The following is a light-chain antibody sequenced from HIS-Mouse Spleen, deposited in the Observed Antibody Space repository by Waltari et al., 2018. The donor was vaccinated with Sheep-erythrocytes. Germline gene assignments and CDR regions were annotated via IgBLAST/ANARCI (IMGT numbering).Light chain of an antibody. J-gene: IGLJ1*01. V-gene: IGLV2-11*01. CDR2: DLS. CDR3: CSYAGSYNHV. CDR1: SSDVGGYNY. Sequence: QSALTQPRSVSGSPGQSVTISCPGPSSDVGGYNYFSGYQQHPAKAPKLMIYDLSKRPSGVPDRFSGSKSGNTASLTISVLQAEDEADYYCCSYAGSYNHVFATGTKVTVL.